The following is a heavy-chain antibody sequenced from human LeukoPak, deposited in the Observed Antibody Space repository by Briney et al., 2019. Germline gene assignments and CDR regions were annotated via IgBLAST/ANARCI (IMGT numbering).Heavy chain of an antibody. D-gene: IGHD1-26*01. Sequence: PTGGSLRLSCAASGFTVSSNYMSWVRQAPGKGLEWVSVIYSGGTSYYADSVKGRFTISRDNSKNTLFLQMNSLRAEDTAVYYCARELHWGQGTLVTVSS. V-gene: IGHV3-66*02. CDR2: IYSGGTS. J-gene: IGHJ4*02. CDR1: GFTVSSNY. CDR3: ARELH.